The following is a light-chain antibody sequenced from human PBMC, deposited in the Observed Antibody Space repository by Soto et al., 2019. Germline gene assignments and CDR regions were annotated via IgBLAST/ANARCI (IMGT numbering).Light chain of an antibody. CDR1: QGISSY. CDR2: AAS. Sequence: AIRMTQSPSSLSASTGDRVTITCRASQGISSYLAWYQQKPGKAPKLLIYAASTLHSGVPSRFSGSGSGTDFTLTISCLQSEDFATYYCQQYYSYPYTFGQGTKLEIK. J-gene: IGKJ2*01. CDR3: QQYYSYPYT. V-gene: IGKV1-8*01.